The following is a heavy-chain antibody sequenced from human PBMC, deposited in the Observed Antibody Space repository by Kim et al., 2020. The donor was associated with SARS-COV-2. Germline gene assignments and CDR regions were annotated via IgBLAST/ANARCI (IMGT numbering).Heavy chain of an antibody. Sequence: ASVKVSCKASGYTFTSHGISWVRQAPGQGLEWMGWISGFTGNAQYEQKFQGRATLTTETSTSTAYMELKRLSSDDTAVYYCARVRTVRFLFYYMDVWGKGPTVTVPS. CDR2: ISGFTGNA. V-gene: IGHV1-18*01. D-gene: IGHD2-21*01. CDR1: GYTFTSHG. J-gene: IGHJ6*03. CDR3: ARVRTVRFLFYYMDV.